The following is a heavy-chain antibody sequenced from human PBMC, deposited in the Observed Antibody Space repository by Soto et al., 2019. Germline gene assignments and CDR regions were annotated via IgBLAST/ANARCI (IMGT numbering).Heavy chain of an antibody. CDR2: IYYSGST. CDR1: GGSISSYY. CDR3: ARGAYYDYVWGSYDYAFDI. V-gene: IGHV4-59*01. Sequence: PETLSLTCTVSGGSISSYYWSWIRQPPGKGLEWIGYIYYSGSTNYNPSLKSRVTISVDTSKNQFSLKLSSVTAADTAVYYCARGAYYDYVWGSYDYAFDIWGQGTMVTVSS. J-gene: IGHJ3*02. D-gene: IGHD3-16*01.